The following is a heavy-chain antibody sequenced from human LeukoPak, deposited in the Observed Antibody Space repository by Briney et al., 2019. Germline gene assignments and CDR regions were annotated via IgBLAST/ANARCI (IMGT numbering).Heavy chain of an antibody. CDR2: ISGSGGST. Sequence: GGSLRLSCAASGSTFSSYAMSWVRQAPGKGLEWVSAISGSGGSTYYADSVKGRFTISRDNSKNTLYLQMNSLRAEDTAVYYCAKGQRTVLLWFGELFIDYWGQGTLVTVSS. CDR1: GSTFSSYA. D-gene: IGHD3-10*01. CDR3: AKGQRTVLLWFGELFIDY. J-gene: IGHJ4*02. V-gene: IGHV3-23*01.